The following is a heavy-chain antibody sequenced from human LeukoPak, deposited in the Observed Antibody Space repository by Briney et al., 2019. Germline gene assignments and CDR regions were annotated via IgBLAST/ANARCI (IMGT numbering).Heavy chain of an antibody. Sequence: SETLSLTCTVSGGSISSSSYSWGWIRQPPGKGLEWIGSIYYSGSTYYNPSPKSRVTISVDTSKNQFSLKLSSVTAADTAVYYCARQRYSYGYAYFDYWGQGTLVTVSS. D-gene: IGHD5-18*01. CDR2: IYYSGST. CDR1: GGSISSSSYS. V-gene: IGHV4-39*01. CDR3: ARQRYSYGYAYFDY. J-gene: IGHJ4*02.